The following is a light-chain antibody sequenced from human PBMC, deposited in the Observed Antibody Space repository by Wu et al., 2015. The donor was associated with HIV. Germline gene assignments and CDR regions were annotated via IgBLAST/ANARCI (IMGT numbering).Light chain of an antibody. V-gene: IGKV1-17*01. CDR1: QSISSY. Sequence: DIQMTQSPSSLSASVGDRVTITCRASQSISSYLNWYQQKPGKAPNLLIYVASSLQSGVPSRFSGSGSGTEFTLTISSLQPEDFATYYCLQHNSYPYTFGQGTKLEIK. J-gene: IGKJ2*01. CDR2: VAS. CDR3: LQHNSYPYT.